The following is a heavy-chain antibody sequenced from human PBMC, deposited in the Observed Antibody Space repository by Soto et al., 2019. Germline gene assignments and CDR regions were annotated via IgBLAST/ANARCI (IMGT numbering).Heavy chain of an antibody. J-gene: IGHJ4*02. CDR3: ARDDGLAYCGGDCYS. CDR1: GGSISSYY. Sequence: SETLSLTCTVSGGSISSYYWSWIRQPPGKGLEWIGYIYYSGSTNYNPSLKSRVTISVDTSKNQFSLKLSSVTAADTAVYYCARDDGLAYCGGDCYSWGQGTLVTVS. CDR2: IYYSGST. D-gene: IGHD2-21*02. V-gene: IGHV4-59*01.